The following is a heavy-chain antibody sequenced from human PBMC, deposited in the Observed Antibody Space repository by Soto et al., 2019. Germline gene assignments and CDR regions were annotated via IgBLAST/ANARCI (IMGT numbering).Heavy chain of an antibody. CDR3: ARASRADHYYYGMDV. V-gene: IGHV4-34*01. Sequence: QVQLQQWGAGLLKPSETLSLTCAVYGGSFSGYYWSWIRQPPGKGLEWIGEINRSGSTNYNPSLKSRVTISVDTSKNQFSLKLSSVTAADTAVYYCARASRADHYYYGMDVWGQGTTVTVSS. CDR1: GGSFSGYY. CDR2: INRSGST. J-gene: IGHJ6*02.